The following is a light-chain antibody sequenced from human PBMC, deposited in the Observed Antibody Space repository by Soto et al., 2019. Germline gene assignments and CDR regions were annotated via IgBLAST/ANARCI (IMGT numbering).Light chain of an antibody. Sequence: QLVLTQPPSASGTPGQRVTISCSGRSSNIGSNYVYWYQQLPGTAPKLLIYRNNQRPSGVPDRFSGSKSGTSASLAISGLRSEDEADYYCAAWDDSLMVFGGGTKLTVL. V-gene: IGLV1-47*01. CDR3: AAWDDSLMV. CDR2: RNN. J-gene: IGLJ2*01. CDR1: SSNIGSNY.